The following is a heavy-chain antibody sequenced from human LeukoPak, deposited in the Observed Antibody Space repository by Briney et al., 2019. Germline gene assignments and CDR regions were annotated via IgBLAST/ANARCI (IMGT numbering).Heavy chain of an antibody. CDR1: GFTFTDYS. J-gene: IGHJ6*02. D-gene: IGHD2-2*01. V-gene: IGHV3-23*01. Sequence: GGSLTLSCAASGFTFTDYSIGCVRPAPREGLGWESGLGRRGENRYNASSVRGRFSISRDNSKDTVYLQMNRLRAEYTAIYYCMKDRPCETCMPMDAWGQGTTVTVSS. CDR2: LGRRGENR. CDR3: MKDRPCETCMPMDA.